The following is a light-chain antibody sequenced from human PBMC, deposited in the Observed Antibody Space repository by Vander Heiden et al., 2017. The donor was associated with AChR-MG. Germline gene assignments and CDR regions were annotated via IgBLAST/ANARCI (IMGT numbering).Light chain of an antibody. CDR2: RNN. CDR3: AAWEDSLSAWV. CDR1: SSNIGGNY. V-gene: IGLV1-47*01. Sequence: QSVLTQPPSASGTPGQRVTTSCSGSSSNIGGNYVYWYQHLPGTAPKLLIFRNNQRPSGVPDRFSGSKSGTSASLAISGRRSEDEADYYCAAWEDSLSAWVFGGGTKLTVL. J-gene: IGLJ3*02.